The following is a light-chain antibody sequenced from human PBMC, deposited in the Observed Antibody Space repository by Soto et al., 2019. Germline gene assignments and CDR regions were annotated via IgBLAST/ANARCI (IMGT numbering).Light chain of an antibody. J-gene: IGKJ2*01. CDR3: QRYNSY. Sequence: DIQMTQSPSTLSASVGDRVTITCRASQSISSWLAWYQQKPGKAPKLLIYKASSLERGVPSRFSGSGSGTEFTLTISSLQPDDFATYYCQRYNSYFGQGTKLEIK. CDR2: KAS. CDR1: QSISSW. V-gene: IGKV1-5*03.